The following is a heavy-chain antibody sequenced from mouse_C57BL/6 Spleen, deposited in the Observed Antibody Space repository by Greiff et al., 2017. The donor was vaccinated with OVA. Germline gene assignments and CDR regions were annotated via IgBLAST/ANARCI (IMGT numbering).Heavy chain of an antibody. CDR1: GYAFSSSW. J-gene: IGHJ2*01. CDR2: IYPGDGDT. Sequence: QVQLKESGPELVKPGASVKISCKASGYAFSSSWMNWVKQRPGKGLEWIGRIYPGDGDTNYNGKFKGKATLTADKSSSTAYMQLSSLTSEDSAVYFCARSELTLYYFDEWGQGTTLTVSS. V-gene: IGHV1-82*01. CDR3: ARSELTLYYFDE. D-gene: IGHD4-1*01.